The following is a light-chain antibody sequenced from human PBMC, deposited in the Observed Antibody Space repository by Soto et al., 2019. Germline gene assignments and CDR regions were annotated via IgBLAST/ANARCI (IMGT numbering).Light chain of an antibody. V-gene: IGLV2-14*01. CDR3: SSSTTIRTLGHVV. CDR2: DVS. CDR1: SSDVGGYNY. Sequence: QSVLTQPASVSGSPGQSITISCTGTSSDVGGYNYVSWYQQHPGKAPKFMIYDVSNRPSGVSTSFYGSNSGNTASLTISGTQAANEADYYRSSSTTIRTLGHVVFGGGTKLTVL. J-gene: IGLJ2*01.